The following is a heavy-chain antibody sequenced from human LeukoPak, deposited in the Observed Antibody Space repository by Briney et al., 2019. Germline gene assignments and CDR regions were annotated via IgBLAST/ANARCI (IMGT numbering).Heavy chain of an antibody. J-gene: IGHJ4*02. D-gene: IGHD6-13*01. Sequence: PGGSLRLSCAASGFTSSTYAMHWVRQAPGKGLEWVAVISYDGSNKYYADSVKGRFTISRDNSKNTLYLQMNSLRAEDTAVYYCARDLGSSSALDYWGQGTLVTVSS. CDR3: ARDLGSSSALDY. V-gene: IGHV3-30-3*01. CDR2: ISYDGSNK. CDR1: GFTSSTYA.